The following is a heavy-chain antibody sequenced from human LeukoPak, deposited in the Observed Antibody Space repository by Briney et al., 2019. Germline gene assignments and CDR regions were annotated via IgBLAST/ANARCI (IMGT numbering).Heavy chain of an antibody. CDR1: GYTLTELS. Sequence: ASVKVSCKVSGYTLTELSMHWVRQAHGKGLEWMGGFDPEDGETIYTQKFQGRVTMTEDTSTDTAYMELSSLRSEDTAVYYCATGLRGGVYNYASSGLGYFDYWGQGTLVTVSS. CDR3: ATGLRGGVYNYASSGLGYFDY. V-gene: IGHV1-24*01. D-gene: IGHD3-22*01. J-gene: IGHJ4*02. CDR2: FDPEDGET.